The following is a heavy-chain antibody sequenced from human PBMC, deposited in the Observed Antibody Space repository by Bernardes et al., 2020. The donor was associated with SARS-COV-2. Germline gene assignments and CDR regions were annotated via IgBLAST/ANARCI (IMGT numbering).Heavy chain of an antibody. D-gene: IGHD3-22*01. CDR2: MDHSGSI. V-gene: IGHV4-34*01. Sequence: SEPLSLTCAVCGASFRGYYWSWIRQPPGKGLEWIGEMDHSGSINYNPSLKSRLTMSVDTSKNQFSLKLNSVTAADTAVYYCARGARISMIVVVMPQAAFDIWGQGTLVSVSS. J-gene: IGHJ3*02. CDR1: GASFRGYY. CDR3: ARGARISMIVVVMPQAAFDI.